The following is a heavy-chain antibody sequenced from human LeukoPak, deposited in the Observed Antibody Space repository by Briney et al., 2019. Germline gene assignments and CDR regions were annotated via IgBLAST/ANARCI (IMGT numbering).Heavy chain of an antibody. CDR2: ISSSSSYI. J-gene: IGHJ4*02. V-gene: IGHV3-21*01. D-gene: IGHD5-12*01. CDR1: GFTFSSYS. CDR3: ARVTSGYAASFDY. Sequence: GGSLRLPCAASGFTFSSYSMNWVRQAPGKGLEWVSSISSSSSYIYYADSVKGRFTISRDNAKNSLYLQMNSLRAEDTAVYYCARVTSGYAASFDYWGQGTLVTVSS.